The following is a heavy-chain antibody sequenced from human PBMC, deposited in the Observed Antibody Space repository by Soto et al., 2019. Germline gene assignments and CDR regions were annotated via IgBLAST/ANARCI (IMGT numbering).Heavy chain of an antibody. Sequence: QVQLVESGGGVVQPGRSLRLSCAASGFTFSSYGMHWVRQAPGKGLEWVAVISYDGSNKYYADSVKGRFTISRDNSKNTLYLQMNSLRAEDTAVYYCAKDYDFWSGYSKYYYYYCGMDVWGQGTTVTVSS. CDR3: AKDYDFWSGYSKYYYYYCGMDV. CDR2: ISYDGSNK. V-gene: IGHV3-30*18. CDR1: GFTFSSYG. J-gene: IGHJ6*02. D-gene: IGHD3-3*01.